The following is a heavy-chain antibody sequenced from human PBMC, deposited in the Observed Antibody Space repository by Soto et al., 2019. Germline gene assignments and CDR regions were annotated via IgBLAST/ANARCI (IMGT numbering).Heavy chain of an antibody. Sequence: QVQLVQSGAEVKKPGSSVKVSCKASGGTFSSYAISWVRQAPGQGLEWMGGIIPIFGTANYAQKFQGRVTITADESTSTAYMELSSVRSEDTAVYYCAREDEYYYGSGTSPSYYGMDVWGQGTTVTVSS. CDR1: GGTFSSYA. D-gene: IGHD3-10*01. CDR3: AREDEYYYGSGTSPSYYGMDV. J-gene: IGHJ6*02. CDR2: IIPIFGTA. V-gene: IGHV1-69*01.